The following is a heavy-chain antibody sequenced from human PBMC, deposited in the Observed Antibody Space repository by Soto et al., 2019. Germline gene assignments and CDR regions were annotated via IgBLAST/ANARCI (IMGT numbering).Heavy chain of an antibody. CDR2: IYYSGST. D-gene: IGHD2-2*01. Sequence: SETLSLTCTVSGGSISSYYWSWIRQHTGKGLEWIGYIYYSGSTNYNPSLKSRVTISVDTSKNQFSLKLSSVTAADTAVYYCARHFPYCSSTSCYLDYYYYMDVWGKGTTVTVSS. CDR1: GGSISSYY. V-gene: IGHV4-59*08. J-gene: IGHJ6*03. CDR3: ARHFPYCSSTSCYLDYYYYMDV.